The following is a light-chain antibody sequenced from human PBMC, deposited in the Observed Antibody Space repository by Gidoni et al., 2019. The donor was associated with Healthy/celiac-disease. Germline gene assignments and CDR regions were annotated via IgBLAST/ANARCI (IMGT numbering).Light chain of an antibody. CDR1: QEISNY. CDR3: QQYDNLPPYT. CDR2: DAS. V-gene: IGKV1-33*01. J-gene: IGKJ2*01. Sequence: DIQMTQSPSSLSASVGDRVTITCQASQEISNYLNWYQQKPGKDPKLLIYDASTLETGVPSRFSGSESGTDLTFTISSLQPEDIATYYCQQYDNLPPYTFGQGTKLEIK.